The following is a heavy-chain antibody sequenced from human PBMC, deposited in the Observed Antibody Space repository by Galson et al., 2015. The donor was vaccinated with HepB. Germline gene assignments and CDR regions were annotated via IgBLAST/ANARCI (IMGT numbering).Heavy chain of an antibody. CDR2: ISREASDK. V-gene: IGHV3-30*03. Sequence: SLRLSCAASGFMFTSHWMSWVRQAPGKGLEWVAVISREASDKYYADSVKGRFTISRDNSRNTLYLQMDSLRAEDTAMYYCARDLLGMDVWGQGTTVTVSS. CDR3: ARDLLGMDV. D-gene: IGHD3-10*01. CDR1: GFMFTSHW. J-gene: IGHJ6*02.